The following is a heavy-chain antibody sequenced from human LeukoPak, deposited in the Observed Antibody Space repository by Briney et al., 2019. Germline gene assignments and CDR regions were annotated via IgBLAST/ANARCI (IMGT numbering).Heavy chain of an antibody. D-gene: IGHD2-15*01. J-gene: IGHJ4*02. V-gene: IGHV3-23*01. CDR3: AKDYCRGGNCPLPFFDS. Sequence: GGSLRLSCAVSGSTLTEHAWSWVRQAPGEGLEWVSGIIDVGDTYYADSVKGRFTISRDSSKNTLYLQMNNLRAEDTATYYCAKDYCRGGNCPLPFFDSWGQGTLVTVSS. CDR1: GSTLTEHA. CDR2: IIDVGDT.